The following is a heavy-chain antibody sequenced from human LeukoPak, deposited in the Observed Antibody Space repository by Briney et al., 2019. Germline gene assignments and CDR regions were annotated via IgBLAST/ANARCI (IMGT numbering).Heavy chain of an antibody. Sequence: WASVKVSCKAFGYIFTNFGITWVRQAPGQGLEWMGWISAYNGDTKYGQSFQGRATMTTDTSTNTAYMDLRCLSSDDTAVYYCGRVDMATTKDYWGQGTLVTVSS. CDR1: GYIFTNFG. J-gene: IGHJ4*02. CDR3: GRVDMATTKDY. D-gene: IGHD5-24*01. CDR2: ISAYNGDT. V-gene: IGHV1-18*01.